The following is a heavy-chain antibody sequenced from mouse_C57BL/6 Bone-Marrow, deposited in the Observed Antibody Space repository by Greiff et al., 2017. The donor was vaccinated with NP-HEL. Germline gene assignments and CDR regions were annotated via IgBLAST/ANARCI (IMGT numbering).Heavy chain of an antibody. V-gene: IGHV1-55*01. CDR3: ARTTMISTRSVRYAMDY. D-gene: IGHD2-4*01. CDR2: IYPGSGST. CDR1: GYTFTSYW. J-gene: IGHJ4*01. Sequence: VQLQQPGAELVKPGASVKMSCKASGYTFTSYWITWVKQRPGQGLEWIGDIYPGSGSTNYNEKFKSKATLTVDTSSSTAYMQLSSLTSEDSAVYYCARTTMISTRSVRYAMDYWGQGTAVTVSS.